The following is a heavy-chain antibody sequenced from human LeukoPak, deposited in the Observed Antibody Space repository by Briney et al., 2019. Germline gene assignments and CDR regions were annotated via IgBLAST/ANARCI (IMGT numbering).Heavy chain of an antibody. J-gene: IGHJ6*02. D-gene: IGHD6-13*01. CDR3: ARGRKQQLVPMGYYYYGMDV. Sequence: GGSLRLSCAASGFTVSSNYMSWVRQAPGKGLEWVSIIYSGGSTYYADSVKGRFTISRDNSKNTLYLQMNSLRAEDTAVYYCARGRKQQLVPMGYYYYGMDVWGQGTTVTVSS. CDR1: GFTVSSNY. CDR2: IYSGGST. V-gene: IGHV3-53*01.